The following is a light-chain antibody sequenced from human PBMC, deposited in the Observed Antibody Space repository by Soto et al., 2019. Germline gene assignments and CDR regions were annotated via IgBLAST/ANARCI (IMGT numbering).Light chain of an antibody. J-gene: IGLJ1*01. CDR2: EVS. CDR1: SSDVGGYNY. Sequence: QSALTQPASVSGSPGQSITISCTGTSSDVGGYNYVSWYQQNPGKAPKLMIYEVSNRPSGVSNRLSGSKSGNMASLTISGLQAEDEADYYCSSYTINRTYVFGTGTKVTVL. V-gene: IGLV2-14*01. CDR3: SSYTINRTYV.